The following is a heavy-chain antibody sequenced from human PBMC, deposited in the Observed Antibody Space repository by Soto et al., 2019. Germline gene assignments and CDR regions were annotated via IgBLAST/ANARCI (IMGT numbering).Heavy chain of an antibody. CDR3: ARVINQQLVGTGDY. Sequence: ESGGGLVKPGGSLRLSCAASGFTFSTYTMKWVRQAPGKGLEWVSSISSGSSYIYYADSVRGRFTISRDNAKNSLFLQMSSLRAADTVLYYCARVINQQLVGTGDYWGQGTLVTVSS. V-gene: IGHV3-21*01. J-gene: IGHJ4*02. D-gene: IGHD6-13*01. CDR1: GFTFSTYT. CDR2: ISSGSSYI.